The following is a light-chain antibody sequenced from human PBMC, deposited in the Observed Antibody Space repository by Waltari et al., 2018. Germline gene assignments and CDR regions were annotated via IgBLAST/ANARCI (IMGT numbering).Light chain of an antibody. Sequence: QSALTQPPSASGSPGRSVTISCTGPSRDVGGYHYVPWYQPHPGKAPKLMIYEVSKRPSGVPDRFTCSKSGNTASLTVSGLQAEDEADYYCSSYAGSIYVFGTGTKVTVL. CDR2: EVS. V-gene: IGLV2-8*01. CDR3: SSYAGSIYV. J-gene: IGLJ1*01. CDR1: SRDVGGYHY.